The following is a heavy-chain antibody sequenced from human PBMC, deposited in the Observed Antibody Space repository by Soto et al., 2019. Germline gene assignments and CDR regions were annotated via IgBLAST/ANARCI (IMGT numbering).Heavy chain of an antibody. CDR3: ARMHGLDYTGPFDSVFDY. CDR1: GGSISSGGYY. J-gene: IGHJ4*02. V-gene: IGHV4-31*03. CDR2: IYYSGST. D-gene: IGHD4-4*01. Sequence: ASETLSLTCTVSGGSISSGGYYWSWIRQHPGKGLEWIGYIYYSGSTYYNPSLKSRVTISVGTSKNQFSLKLSSVTAADTAVYYCARMHGLDYTGPFDSVFDYWGQGTLVTVSS.